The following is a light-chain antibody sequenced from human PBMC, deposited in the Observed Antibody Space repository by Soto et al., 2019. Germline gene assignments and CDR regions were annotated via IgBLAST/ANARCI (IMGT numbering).Light chain of an antibody. CDR2: DVS. CDR1: SSDVGGYNY. V-gene: IGLV2-14*01. CDR3: SSYTSSRTLV. Sequence: QSVLTQPASVSGSPGQSITISCTGTSSDVGGYNYVSWYQQHPGKAPKLMIYDVSNRPSGVPNRFSGSKSGNTASLTISGLQAEDEADYYCSSYTSSRTLVFGGGTKVTVL. J-gene: IGLJ2*01.